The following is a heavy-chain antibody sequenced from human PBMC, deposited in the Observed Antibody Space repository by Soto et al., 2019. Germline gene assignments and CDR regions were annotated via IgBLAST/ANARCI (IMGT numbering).Heavy chain of an antibody. CDR2: IWYDGSNK. J-gene: IGHJ3*02. D-gene: IGHD1-26*01. Sequence: QVQLVEYGGGVVQPGRSLRLSCAASGFTFSSYGMHWVRQAPGKGLEWVAVIWYDGSNKYYADSVKGRFTISRDNSKNTLYLQMNSLRAEDTAVYYCARVGSADAFDIWGQGTMVTVSS. CDR1: GFTFSSYG. CDR3: ARVGSADAFDI. V-gene: IGHV3-33*01.